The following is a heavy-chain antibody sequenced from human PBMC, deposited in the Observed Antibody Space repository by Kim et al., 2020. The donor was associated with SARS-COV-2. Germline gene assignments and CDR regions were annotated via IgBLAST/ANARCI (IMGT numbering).Heavy chain of an antibody. D-gene: IGHD6-13*01. J-gene: IGHJ4*02. V-gene: IGHV3-23*01. CDR3: AKVKDSSSWYVVDY. Sequence: ADSVKGRFTISRDNSRNTLYLQMNSLRAEDTAVYYCAKVKDSSSWYVVDYWGQGTLVTVSS.